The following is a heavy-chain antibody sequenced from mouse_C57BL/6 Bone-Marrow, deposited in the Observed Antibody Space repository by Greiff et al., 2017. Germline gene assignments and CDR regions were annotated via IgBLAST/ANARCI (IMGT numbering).Heavy chain of an antibody. J-gene: IGHJ1*03. CDR1: GYTFTSYW. V-gene: IGHV1-50*01. CDR3: ASNWDRSFDV. Sequence: QVQLQQPGAELVKPGASVKLSCKASGYTFTSYWMQWVKQRPGQGLEWIGEIDPSDSYTNYNQNFKGKDTLTVDTSSSKAYMQLSSLTSEDSAVYYGASNWDRSFDVWGTGTTVTVSS. D-gene: IGHD4-1*01. CDR2: IDPSDSYT.